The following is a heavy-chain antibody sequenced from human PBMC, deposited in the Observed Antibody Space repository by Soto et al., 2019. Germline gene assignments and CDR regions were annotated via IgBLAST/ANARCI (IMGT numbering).Heavy chain of an antibody. D-gene: IGHD3-9*01. CDR3: AIRWALTPLMHYYGMDV. CDR2: INHSGST. CDR1: GGSFSGYY. Sequence: QVQLQQWGAGLLKPSETLSLTCAVYGGSFSGYYWSWIRQPPGKGLEWIGEINHSGSTNYNPSLKSRVTISVDTSKNQFSLKLSSVTAADTAVYYCAIRWALTPLMHYYGMDVWGQGTTVTVSS. J-gene: IGHJ6*02. V-gene: IGHV4-34*01.